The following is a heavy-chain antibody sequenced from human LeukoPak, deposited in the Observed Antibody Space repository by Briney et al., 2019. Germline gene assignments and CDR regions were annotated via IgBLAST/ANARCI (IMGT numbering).Heavy chain of an antibody. D-gene: IGHD5-18*01. CDR3: TTEPPFHTAMDNDY. V-gene: IGHV3-15*01. J-gene: IGHJ4*02. CDR2: IKSKTDGGTT. CDR1: GFTFSNAW. Sequence: GGSLRLSCAASGFTFSNAWMSWVRQAPGKGLEWVGRIKSKTDGGTTDYAAPVKGRFTISRDDSKNTLYLQMNSLKTEDTAVYYCTTEPPFHTAMDNDYWGQGTLVTVSS.